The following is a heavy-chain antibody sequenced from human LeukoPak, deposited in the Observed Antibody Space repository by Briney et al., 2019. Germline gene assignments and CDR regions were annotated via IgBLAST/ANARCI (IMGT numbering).Heavy chain of an antibody. Sequence: SETLSLTCTVSGGSISSGGYYWSWIRQHPGKGLEWIGYIYCSGSTYYNPSLKSRVTISVDTSKNQFSLKLSSVTAADTAVYYCARDSSGYYYGYWGQGTLVTVSS. CDR3: ARDSSGYYYGY. D-gene: IGHD3-22*01. J-gene: IGHJ4*02. CDR1: GGSISSGGYY. CDR2: IYCSGST. V-gene: IGHV4-31*03.